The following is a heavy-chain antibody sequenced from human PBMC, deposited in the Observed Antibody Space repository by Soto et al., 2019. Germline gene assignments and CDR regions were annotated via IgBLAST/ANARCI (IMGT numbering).Heavy chain of an antibody. CDR2: IYYSGST. D-gene: IGHD2-21*02. V-gene: IGHV4-31*03. Sequence: QVQLQESGPGLVKPSQTLSLTCTVSGGSISSGGYYWSWIRQHPGKGLEWIGYIYYSGSTYYNPSLKCRVTISVDTSKNQFSLQLSSVTAGDTDVYYCARVCGGDCHYGMDVRGQGTTVTVSS. J-gene: IGHJ6*02. CDR3: ARVCGGDCHYGMDV. CDR1: GGSISSGGYY.